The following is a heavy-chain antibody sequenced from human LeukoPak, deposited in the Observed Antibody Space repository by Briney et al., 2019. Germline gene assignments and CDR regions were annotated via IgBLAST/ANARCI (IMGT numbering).Heavy chain of an antibody. CDR2: IIPIFGIA. CDR1: GGTFSSYA. CDR3: ASYPQSGDNWFDP. Sequence: SVKVSCKASGGTFSSYAISWVRQAPGQGLEWMGRIIPIFGIANYAQKFQGRVTITADKSTSAAYMELSSLRSEDAAVYYCASYPQSGDNWFDPWGQGTLVTVSS. D-gene: IGHD3-10*01. V-gene: IGHV1-69*04. J-gene: IGHJ5*02.